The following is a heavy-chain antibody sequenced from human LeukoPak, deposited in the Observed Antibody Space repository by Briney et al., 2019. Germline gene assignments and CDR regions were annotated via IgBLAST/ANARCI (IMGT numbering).Heavy chain of an antibody. CDR3: AGGDYVPLYYYYGMDV. J-gene: IGHJ6*02. CDR1: GFTFSSYA. D-gene: IGHD4-17*01. V-gene: IGHV3-30-3*01. Sequence: PGRSLRLSCAASGFTFSSYAMHWVRQAPGKGLEWVAVISYDGSDKYYADSVKGRFTISRDNSKNTLYLQMNSLRAEDTAVYYCAGGDYVPLYYYYGMDVWGQGTTVTVSS. CDR2: ISYDGSDK.